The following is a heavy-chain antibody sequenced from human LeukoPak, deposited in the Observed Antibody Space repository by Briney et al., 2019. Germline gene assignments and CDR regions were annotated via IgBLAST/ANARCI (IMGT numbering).Heavy chain of an antibody. J-gene: IGHJ5*02. Sequence: SETLSLTCTVSGGSISSYYWSWIRQPAGKGLEWIGRINTSGSSNYNPSLRSRVTMSVDTSKNQFSLNLSSVTAADTAVYYCAREGGGPRWLAPWGPGTLVTVSS. CDR2: INTSGSS. V-gene: IGHV4-4*07. D-gene: IGHD6-25*01. CDR1: GGSISSYY. CDR3: AREGGGPRWLAP.